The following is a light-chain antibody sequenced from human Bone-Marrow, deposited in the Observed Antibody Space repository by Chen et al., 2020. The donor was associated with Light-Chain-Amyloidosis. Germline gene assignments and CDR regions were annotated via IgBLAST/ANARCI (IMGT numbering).Light chain of an antibody. CDR1: SSDGGGDNH. CDR3: SSYTITNTLV. V-gene: IGLV2-14*01. Sequence: QSALTQPAAVSGSPGQSITNPCTGTSSDGGGDNHVSWYQQHPDKAPKRMIYEVTNRPSWVPDRFSGSKSDNTASLTISGLQTEDEADYFCSSYTITNTLVFGSGTRVTVL. J-gene: IGLJ1*01. CDR2: EVT.